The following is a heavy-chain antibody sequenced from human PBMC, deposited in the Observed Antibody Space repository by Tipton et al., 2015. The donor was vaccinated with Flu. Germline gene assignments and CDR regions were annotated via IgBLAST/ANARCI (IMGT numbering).Heavy chain of an antibody. CDR3: ARDRGYSSSSARDAFDI. J-gene: IGHJ3*02. CDR2: IYFKGST. Sequence: TLSLTCTVSGGSTSSSYYWSWIRQTPGKGLEWIGYIYFKGSTNYNPSLQSRVSMSIDTSKNQLSLNLHSVTAADAAVYYCARDRGYSSSSARDAFDIWGQGTVVTVSS. V-gene: IGHV4-59*01. D-gene: IGHD6-6*01. CDR1: GGSTSSSYY.